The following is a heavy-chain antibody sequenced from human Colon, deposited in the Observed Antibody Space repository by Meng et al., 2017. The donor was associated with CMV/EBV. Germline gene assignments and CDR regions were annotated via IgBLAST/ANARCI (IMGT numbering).Heavy chain of an antibody. Sequence: SGGSFGSFTVSWMRQAPGQGLEWMGGITPIFRTANYAQKFQGRVTITTDEYASTVFMELDSLRSEDTAIYYCARQIVMVRGVNYFDYWGQGTLVTVSS. J-gene: IGHJ4*02. V-gene: IGHV1-69*05. D-gene: IGHD3-10*01. CDR3: ARQIVMVRGVNYFDY. CDR2: ITPIFRTA. CDR1: GGSFGSFT.